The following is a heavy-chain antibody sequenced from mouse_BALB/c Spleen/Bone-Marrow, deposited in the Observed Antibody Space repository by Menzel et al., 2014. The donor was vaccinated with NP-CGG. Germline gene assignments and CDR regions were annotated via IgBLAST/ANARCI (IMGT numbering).Heavy chain of an antibody. J-gene: IGHJ2*01. CDR1: GYTFTSFY. V-gene: IGHV1S81*02. D-gene: IGHD1-1*01. Sequence: QVQLQQSGAELVKPGASVKLSCKASGYTFTSFYMYWVKQRPGQGLEWIGGINPSHGGTNFNEKFKSKATLTLDKSSSTAYMQLSSLTSEDSAVYYCTRGSYGSSQYYFDYWGQGTTLTVSS. CDR2: INPSHGGT. CDR3: TRGSYGSSQYYFDY.